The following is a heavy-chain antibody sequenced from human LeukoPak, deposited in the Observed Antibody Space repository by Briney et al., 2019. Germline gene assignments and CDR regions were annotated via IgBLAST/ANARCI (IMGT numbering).Heavy chain of an antibody. Sequence: ASVKVSCKASGYTFTCYYMHWVRQAPGQGLEWVGRINPNSGGTNYAQKFQGRVTMTRDTSISTAYMELSRLRSDDTAVYYCARVLAGDYLDYWGQGTLVTVSS. J-gene: IGHJ4*02. CDR3: ARVLAGDYLDY. D-gene: IGHD4-17*01. V-gene: IGHV1-2*06. CDR1: GYTFTCYY. CDR2: INPNSGGT.